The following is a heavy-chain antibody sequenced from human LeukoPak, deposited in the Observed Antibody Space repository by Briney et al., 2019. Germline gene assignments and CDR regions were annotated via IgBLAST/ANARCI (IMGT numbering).Heavy chain of an antibody. V-gene: IGHV4-34*01. CDR3: KLSAVSTVSTWNYYDSSGQGSWFDP. CDR1: GGSFSGYY. D-gene: IGHD3-22*01. J-gene: IGHJ5*02. Sequence: ASGTLSLTCAVYGGSFSGYYWRWIRQPPGKGLEWIGEINHSGSTNYNPSLESRVTISVDTSKNQLSLKMSSVTAADTAVYSCKLSAVSTVSTWNYYDSSGQGSWFDPWGQGTLVTVSS. CDR2: INHSGST.